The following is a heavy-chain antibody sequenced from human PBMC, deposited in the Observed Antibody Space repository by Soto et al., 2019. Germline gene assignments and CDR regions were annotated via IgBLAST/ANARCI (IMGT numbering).Heavy chain of an antibody. Sequence: SETLSLTCTVSGGSVSSGSYYWTWIRQPPGKGLEWIGYIYDSGSTNYNPSLKSRVTISVDTSKNQLSLKLSSVTAADTAMYYCARDYYGSGSLIDSWGQGTLVTVSS. CDR3: ARDYYGSGSLIDS. CDR1: GGSVSSGSYY. D-gene: IGHD3-10*01. CDR2: IYDSGST. J-gene: IGHJ4*02. V-gene: IGHV4-61*01.